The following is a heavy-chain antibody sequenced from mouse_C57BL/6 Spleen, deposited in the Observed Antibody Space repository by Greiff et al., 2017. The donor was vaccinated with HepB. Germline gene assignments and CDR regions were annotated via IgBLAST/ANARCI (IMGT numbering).Heavy chain of an antibody. CDR3: ASVYYGNLWYLDV. J-gene: IGHJ1*03. CDR2: INPNNGGT. D-gene: IGHD2-1*01. CDR1: GYTFTDYN. V-gene: IGHV1-22*01. Sequence: EVQLQQSGPELVKPGASVKMSCKASGYTFTDYNMHWVKQSHGKSLEWIGYINPNNGGTNYNQKFKGKGTLTVIKSSSTAYMERRSLTSEDSAVYYCASVYYGNLWYLDVWGTGTTVTVSS.